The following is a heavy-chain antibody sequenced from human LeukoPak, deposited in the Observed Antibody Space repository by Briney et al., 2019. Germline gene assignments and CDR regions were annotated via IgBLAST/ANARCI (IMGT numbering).Heavy chain of an antibody. D-gene: IGHD5-18*01. CDR1: GGSISTSSYY. Sequence: PSETLSLTCTVSGGSISTSSYYWGWIRQPPGKGLEWIGSISYSGSTYYNPSLKSRVTISVDTSKNQFSLKLSSVTAADTAVYYCARRGGYSWNWFDPWGQGTLVTVSS. CDR3: ARRGGYSWNWFDP. J-gene: IGHJ5*02. CDR2: ISYSGST. V-gene: IGHV4-39*01.